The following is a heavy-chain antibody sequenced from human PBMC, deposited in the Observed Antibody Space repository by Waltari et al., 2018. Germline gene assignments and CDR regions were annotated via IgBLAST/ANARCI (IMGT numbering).Heavy chain of an antibody. Sequence: HLVESGGGVVQPGGSLRLSCLASGLTFRNYGMHWVRQIPGKGLEWGAFIRYDGNTIYDADSVKGRFTISRDNSNNILYLQMNSLRPEDTAVYFCAKDGDYSLPGYDAFDVWGQGTLVTVSS. CDR1: GLTFRNYG. CDR3: AKDGDYSLPGYDAFDV. CDR2: IRYDGNTI. D-gene: IGHD2-21*01. V-gene: IGHV3-30*02. J-gene: IGHJ3*01.